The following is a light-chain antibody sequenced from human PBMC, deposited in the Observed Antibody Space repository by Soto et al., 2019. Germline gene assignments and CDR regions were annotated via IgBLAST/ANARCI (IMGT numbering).Light chain of an antibody. J-gene: IGLJ1*01. Sequence: QSALTQPPSASGTPGQRVTISCSGSSSNIGSNYVYWYQQLPGTAPKLLIYRNNQRPSGVPDRFSGSKSGTSASLAISGLRSEDETDYYCFSYTSSGTYVFGTGTKVTVL. CDR1: SSNIGSNY. CDR3: FSYTSSGTYV. CDR2: RNN. V-gene: IGLV1-47*01.